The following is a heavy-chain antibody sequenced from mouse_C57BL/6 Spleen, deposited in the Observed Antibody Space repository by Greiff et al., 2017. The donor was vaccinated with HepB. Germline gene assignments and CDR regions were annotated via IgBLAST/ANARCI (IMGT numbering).Heavy chain of an antibody. D-gene: IGHD4-1*01. Sequence: EVKLMESGGGLVQSGRSLRLSCATSGFTFSDFYMEWVRQAPGKGLEWIAASRNKANDYTTEYSASVKGRFIVSRDTSQSILYLQMNALRAEDTAIYYCARALTGTNYFDYWGQGTTLTVSS. V-gene: IGHV7-1*01. CDR3: ARALTGTNYFDY. CDR2: SRNKANDYTT. CDR1: GFTFSDFY. J-gene: IGHJ2*01.